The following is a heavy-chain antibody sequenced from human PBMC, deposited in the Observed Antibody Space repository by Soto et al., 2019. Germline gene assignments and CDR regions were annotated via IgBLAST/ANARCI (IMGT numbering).Heavy chain of an antibody. Sequence: GGSLRLSCAASGFTFSSYAMSWVRQAPGKGLEWVSAISGSGGSTYYADSVKGRFTISRDNSKNTLYLQMNSLRGDDTAVYYCVKNRGGGSYSNWSVDSWGRGTRVTVSS. D-gene: IGHD1-26*01. J-gene: IGHJ2*01. V-gene: IGHV3-23*01. CDR2: ISGSGGST. CDR1: GFTFSSYA. CDR3: VKNRGGGSYSNWSVDS.